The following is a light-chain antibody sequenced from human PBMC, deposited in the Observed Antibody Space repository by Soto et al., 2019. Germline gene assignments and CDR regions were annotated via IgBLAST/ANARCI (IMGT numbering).Light chain of an antibody. J-gene: IGKJ1*01. V-gene: IGKV1-5*03. Sequence: DIQMTQSPSTLSASVGDRVTITCRASQSFSTWLAWHQQKPGKAPKLLIYKASSLESGVPSRFSGSGSGTEFTLTISSLQPDDFATYYCQQYNSYPWTFGQGTKVEIK. CDR2: KAS. CDR3: QQYNSYPWT. CDR1: QSFSTW.